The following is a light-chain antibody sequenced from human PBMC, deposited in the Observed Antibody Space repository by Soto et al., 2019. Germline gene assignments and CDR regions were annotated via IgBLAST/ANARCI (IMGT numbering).Light chain of an antibody. J-gene: IGKJ1*01. CDR1: QSISSW. Sequence: DIPMPQSPSTLSASVGDRVTITCRASQSISSWLAWYQQKPGKAPKFLIHKASSLESGVPSRFSGSGSGTEFTLTISSLQTDDFATYFCQQYNSPPWTFGQGTKVEIK. CDR3: QQYNSPPWT. CDR2: KAS. V-gene: IGKV1-5*03.